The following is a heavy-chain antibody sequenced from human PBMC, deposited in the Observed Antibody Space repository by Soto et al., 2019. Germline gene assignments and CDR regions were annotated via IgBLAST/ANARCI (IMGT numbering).Heavy chain of an antibody. V-gene: IGHV1-18*01. CDR3: ARVTGWYFPDY. Sequence: ASVKVSCKASGYTFTNYGISWVRQAPGQGLEWMGWISAYNGNTKYAQKLQGRVTMTTDTSTSTAYMELSSLRSEDTAVYYCARVTGWYFPDYWGQGTLVTVSS. D-gene: IGHD6-19*01. J-gene: IGHJ4*02. CDR1: GYTFTNYG. CDR2: ISAYNGNT.